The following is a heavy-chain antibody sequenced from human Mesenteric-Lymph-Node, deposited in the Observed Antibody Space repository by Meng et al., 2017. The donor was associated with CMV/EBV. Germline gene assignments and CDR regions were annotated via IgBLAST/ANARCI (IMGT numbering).Heavy chain of an antibody. J-gene: IGHJ6*02. Sequence: LRLSCTVSGGSISSSTYYWGWIRQPPGKGLEWIGRIYTSGSTNYNPSLKSRVTMSVDTSKNQFSLKLNSVTAADTAVYYCARDGLGLSYYYYGMDVWGQGTTVTVSS. CDR3: ARDGLGLSYYYYGMDV. CDR2: IYTSGST. CDR1: GGSISSSTYY. V-gene: IGHV4-61*02. D-gene: IGHD3-16*01.